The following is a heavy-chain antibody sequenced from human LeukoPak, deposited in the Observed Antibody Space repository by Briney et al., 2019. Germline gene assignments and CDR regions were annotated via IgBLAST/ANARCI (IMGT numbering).Heavy chain of an antibody. CDR2: IRYDGSNK. V-gene: IGHV3-30*02. Sequence: PGGSLRLSCAASGFTFSSYGMHWVRQAPGKGLEWVAFIRYDGSNKYYADSVKGRFTISRDNSKNTLYLQMNSLRAEDTAVYCCAKDEYGYSGYEGAFDIWGQGTMVTVSS. D-gene: IGHD5-12*01. CDR3: AKDEYGYSGYEGAFDI. J-gene: IGHJ3*02. CDR1: GFTFSSYG.